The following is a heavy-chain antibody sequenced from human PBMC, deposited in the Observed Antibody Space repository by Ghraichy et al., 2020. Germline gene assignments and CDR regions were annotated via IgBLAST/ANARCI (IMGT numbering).Heavy chain of an antibody. CDR3: ARSTTFDY. CDR2: IISSSTSK. J-gene: IGHJ4*02. D-gene: IGHD1-1*01. Sequence: GGSLRLSCTASGFTFNNYSMHWVRQAPGKGLEWISYIISSSTSKYYADSVKGRFTISRDNAKNSLYLQMNSLRAEDTAVYYCARSTTFDYWGRGTLVTVS. CDR1: GFTFNNYS. V-gene: IGHV3-48*01.